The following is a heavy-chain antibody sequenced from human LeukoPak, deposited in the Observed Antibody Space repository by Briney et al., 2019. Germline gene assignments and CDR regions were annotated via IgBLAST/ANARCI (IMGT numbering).Heavy chain of an antibody. V-gene: IGHV4-38-2*01. CDR1: AYSISSGYY. CDR3: ARVAEYSGLLDGFDV. J-gene: IGHJ3*01. Sequence: SETLSPTCAVSAYSISSGYYWGWTPQPPGKGLEWIGSIYHSGSTYSNPSLKSRVTISVDTSKNQFSLRLNSVTAVDTAVYYCARVAEYSGLLDGFDVWGHGKMVTVSS. D-gene: IGHD1-26*01. CDR2: IYHSGST.